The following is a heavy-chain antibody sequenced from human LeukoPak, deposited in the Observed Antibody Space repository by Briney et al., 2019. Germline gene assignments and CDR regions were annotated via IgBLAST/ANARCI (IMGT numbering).Heavy chain of an antibody. Sequence: GRSLRLSCAASGFTFSSYGMHWVRQAPGKGLEWVAVISYDGSNKYYADSVKGRFTISRDNSKNTLYLQMNSLRAEDTAVYYCAEDSSSWYSSVYFDYWGQGTLVTVSS. CDR2: ISYDGSNK. V-gene: IGHV3-30*18. CDR3: AEDSSSWYSSVYFDY. J-gene: IGHJ4*02. CDR1: GFTFSSYG. D-gene: IGHD6-13*01.